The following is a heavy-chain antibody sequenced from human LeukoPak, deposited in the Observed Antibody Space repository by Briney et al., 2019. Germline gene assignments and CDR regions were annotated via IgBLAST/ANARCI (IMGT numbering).Heavy chain of an antibody. J-gene: IGHJ6*04. CDR1: GGTFSSYA. CDR2: IIPIFGTA. D-gene: IGHD6-13*01. Sequence: ASVKVSCKASGGTFSSYAISWVRQAPGQGLEWMGGIIPIFGTANYAQKFQGRVTITADESTSTDYMELSSLRSEDTAVYYCARREVKAAPDDYYYYGMDVWGKGTTVTVSS. CDR3: ARREVKAAPDDYYYYGMDV. V-gene: IGHV1-69*01.